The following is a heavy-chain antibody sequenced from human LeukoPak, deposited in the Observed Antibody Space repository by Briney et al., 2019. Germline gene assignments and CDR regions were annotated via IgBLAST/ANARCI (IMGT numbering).Heavy chain of an antibody. V-gene: IGHV5-10-1*01. CDR1: GYSFTNYW. D-gene: IGHD4/OR15-4a*01. Sequence: GESLKISCQSSGYSFTNYWITWVRQMPGKGLEWMGRIDPSDSYTTYSPSFQGHVTMSVDKSIGTAYLQWSSLKASDTAIYYCARRLWAISGYDYWGQGTLVTVSS. J-gene: IGHJ4*02. CDR3: ARRLWAISGYDY. CDR2: IDPSDSYT.